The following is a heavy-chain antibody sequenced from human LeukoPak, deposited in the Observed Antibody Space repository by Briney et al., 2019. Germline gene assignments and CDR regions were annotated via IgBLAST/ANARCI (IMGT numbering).Heavy chain of an antibody. CDR3: ARGSGYYSEFDY. V-gene: IGHV4-61*02. D-gene: IGHD3-22*01. J-gene: IGHJ4*02. CDR1: GGSISSGSYY. Sequence: SETLSLTCTVSGGSISSGSYYWSWIRQPAGKGLEWIGRIYTGGSTNYNPSLKSRVTISVDTSKNQFSLKLSSVTAADTAVYYCARGSGYYSEFDYWGQGTLVTVSS. CDR2: IYTGGST.